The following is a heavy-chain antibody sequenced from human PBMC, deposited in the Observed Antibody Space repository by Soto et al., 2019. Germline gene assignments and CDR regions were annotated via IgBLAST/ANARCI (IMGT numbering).Heavy chain of an antibody. V-gene: IGHV3-33*01. CDR3: ARDGPSIDYEFPPVTLKYGMDV. J-gene: IGHJ6*02. CDR2: IWYDGSNK. D-gene: IGHD3-3*01. Sequence: GGSLRLSCAASGFTFSSYGMHWVRQAPGKGLEWVAVIWYDGSNKYYADSVKGRFTISRDNSKNTLYLQMNSLRAEDTAVYYCARDGPSIDYEFPPVTLKYGMDVWGQGTTVTVSS. CDR1: GFTFSSYG.